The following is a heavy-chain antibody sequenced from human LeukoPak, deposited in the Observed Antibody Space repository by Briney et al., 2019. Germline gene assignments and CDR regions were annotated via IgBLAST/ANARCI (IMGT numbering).Heavy chain of an antibody. Sequence: GGSLRLSCAASGFTFTNYAMSWVRQTPGKGLEWVSATVGSGPDTYHADSVKGRFTISRDNSKNTLYLQMNSLRAEDTAVYYCAKQGSGWYEHYFDYWGQGTLVTVSS. D-gene: IGHD6-19*01. CDR3: AKQGSGWYEHYFDY. CDR2: TVGSGPDT. J-gene: IGHJ4*02. CDR1: GFTFTNYA. V-gene: IGHV3-23*01.